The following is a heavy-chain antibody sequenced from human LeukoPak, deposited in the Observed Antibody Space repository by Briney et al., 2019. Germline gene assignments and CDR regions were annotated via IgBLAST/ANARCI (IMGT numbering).Heavy chain of an antibody. CDR2: IYASGST. V-gene: IGHV4-4*07. D-gene: IGHD6-6*01. CDR3: ARDLGSSPGFDY. Sequence: SETLSLTCTVSGGSISSSYFWNWIRRPAGKGLEWIGRIYASGSTNYNPSLKSRVTMSVDTSKNQFSLKLTSVTAADTAVYYCARDLGSSPGFDYWGQGTLVTVSS. J-gene: IGHJ4*02. CDR1: GGSISSSYF.